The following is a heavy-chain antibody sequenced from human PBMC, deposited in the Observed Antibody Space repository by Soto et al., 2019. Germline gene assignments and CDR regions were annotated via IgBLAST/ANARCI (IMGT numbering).Heavy chain of an antibody. D-gene: IGHD5-12*01. CDR3: AKSLQRWLQCFDY. V-gene: IGHV3-23*01. J-gene: IGHJ4*02. Sequence: GGSLSLSCAASGFTFSSYAMSWVRQAPGKGLEWVSAISGSGGSTYYADSVKGRFTISRDNSKNTLYLQMNSLRAEDTAVYYCAKSLQRWLQCFDYWGQGTLVTVSS. CDR1: GFTFSSYA. CDR2: ISGSGGST.